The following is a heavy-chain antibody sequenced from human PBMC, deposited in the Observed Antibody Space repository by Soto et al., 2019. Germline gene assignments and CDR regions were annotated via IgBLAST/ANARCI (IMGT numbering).Heavy chain of an antibody. CDR2: IYYSGST. Sequence: QVQLQESGPGLVKPSETLSLTCTVSGGSVSSGSYYWSWIRQPPGKGLEWIGYIYYSGSTNYNPSLKRRITITVDTSKNQFSLKLTSVTAAVTAVYYCAGDITTVFKSRWYFDLWGRGTLVTVSS. D-gene: IGHD3-10*01. J-gene: IGHJ2*01. CDR1: GGSVSSGSYY. V-gene: IGHV4-61*01. CDR3: AGDITTVFKSRWYFDL.